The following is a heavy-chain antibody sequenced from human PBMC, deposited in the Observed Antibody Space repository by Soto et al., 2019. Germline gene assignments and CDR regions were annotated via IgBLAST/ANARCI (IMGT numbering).Heavy chain of an antibody. CDR3: ARPTSNTWFYFDS. CDR2: IWYDGGNK. CDR1: GFAFSAYG. J-gene: IGHJ4*02. D-gene: IGHD6-13*01. V-gene: IGHV3-33*01. Sequence: QVQLVESGGGVVPPGTSLRLSCAASGFAFSAYGIHWVRQAPGKGLEWVAFIWYDGGNKYYADSVKGRSTISRDNSRNTVYLQMNSLRAEDTAVYYCARPTSNTWFYFDSWGQGTLVTVSS.